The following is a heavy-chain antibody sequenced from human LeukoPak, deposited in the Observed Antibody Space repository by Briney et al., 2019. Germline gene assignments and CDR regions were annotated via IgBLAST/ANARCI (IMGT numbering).Heavy chain of an antibody. CDR3: AKRAWDSSGWSPPFDY. J-gene: IGHJ4*02. CDR2: ISGSGGST. CDR1: GFTFSSYA. D-gene: IGHD6-19*01. V-gene: IGHV3-23*01. Sequence: GGSLRLSCAASGFTFSSYAMSWVRQAPGKGLEWVSAISGSGGSTYYADSVKGRFTISRDNSKNTLYLQMNSLRAEDTAVYYCAKRAWDSSGWSPPFDYWGQGTLVTVSS.